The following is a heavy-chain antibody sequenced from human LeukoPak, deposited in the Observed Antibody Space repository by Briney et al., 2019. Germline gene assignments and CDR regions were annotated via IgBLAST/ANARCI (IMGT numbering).Heavy chain of an antibody. Sequence: GGSLRLSCAASGFTFSSYAMSWVRQAPGKGLEWVSAISGSGGSTYYADSVKGRFTISRDNSKNTLYLQMNSLYYCAKANSITIFGVISPVDYWGQGTLVTVSS. J-gene: IGHJ4*02. D-gene: IGHD3-3*01. CDR1: GFTFSSYA. V-gene: IGHV3-23*01. CDR2: ISGSGGST. CDR3: IFGVISPVDY.